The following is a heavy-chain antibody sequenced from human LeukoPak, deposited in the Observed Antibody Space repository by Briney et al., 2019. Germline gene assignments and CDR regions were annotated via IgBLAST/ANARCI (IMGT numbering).Heavy chain of an antibody. CDR3: ARAGGYRLDD. V-gene: IGHV3-11*05. CDR1: GFTFSDDY. D-gene: IGHD5-12*01. CDR2: ISPSSSHT. J-gene: IGHJ4*02. Sequence: GGSLRLSCAASGFTFSDDYMNWIRQAPGKGLEWVSYISPSSSHTNYAGSVKGRFTISRDNAKKSVYLQMNSLRVEDAAVYYCARAGGYRLDDWGQGTLVTVSS.